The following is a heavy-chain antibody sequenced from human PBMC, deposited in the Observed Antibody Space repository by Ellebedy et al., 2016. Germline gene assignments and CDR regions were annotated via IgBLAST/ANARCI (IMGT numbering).Heavy chain of an antibody. J-gene: IGHJ4*02. CDR2: IYPGDSDI. D-gene: IGHD3-22*01. Sequence: KVSCXGSGYSFTNYWIGWVRQMSGKGLEWVGIIYPGDSDIRYSPSFQGQVTISVDKSISTAYLQWSSLKASDTAMYYCARHPTLIPDYWGQGTLVTVSS. V-gene: IGHV5-51*01. CDR3: ARHPTLIPDY. CDR1: GYSFTNYW.